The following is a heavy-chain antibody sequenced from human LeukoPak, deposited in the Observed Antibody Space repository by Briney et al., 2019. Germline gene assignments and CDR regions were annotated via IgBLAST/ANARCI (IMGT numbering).Heavy chain of an antibody. V-gene: IGHV4-34*01. D-gene: IGHD1-1*01. CDR2: INHSGST. CDR1: GGSFSGYY. J-gene: IGHJ4*02. CDR3: ARLTRRSGNYFDY. Sequence: SETLSLTCAVYGGSFSGYYWSWIRQPPGKGLEWIGEINHSGSTNYNPSLKSRVTISVDTSKNQFSLKLSSVTAADTAVYYCARLTRRSGNYFDYWGQGTLVTVSS.